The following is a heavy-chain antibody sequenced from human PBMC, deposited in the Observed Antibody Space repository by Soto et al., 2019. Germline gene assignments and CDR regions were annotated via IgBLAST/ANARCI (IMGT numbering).Heavy chain of an antibody. CDR1: GFTFSSYA. D-gene: IGHD6-13*01. Sequence: GGSLRLSCAVSGFTFSSYAMSWVRQAPGKGLEWVSAISGGGGSTYYADSVRGRFTISRDDSKSTLYLQMNSLRVEDTAVYYCAKLPLAAAGTTDFYYYMDVWGKGTTVTVS. CDR3: AKLPLAAAGTTDFYYYMDV. J-gene: IGHJ6*03. V-gene: IGHV3-23*01. CDR2: ISGGGGST.